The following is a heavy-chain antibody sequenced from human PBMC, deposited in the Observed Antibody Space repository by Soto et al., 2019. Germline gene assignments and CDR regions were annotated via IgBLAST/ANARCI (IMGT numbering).Heavy chain of an antibody. CDR2: TYYRSKWYN. V-gene: IGHV6-1*01. J-gene: IGHJ4*02. CDR3: SSWHYDY. D-gene: IGHD2-15*01. Sequence: QVQLQQSGPGLVKPSQTLSLTCAISGDSVSSDSAAWNWIRQSPSRGLEWLGRTYYRSKWYNDYAASVKSRITIHPDTSKNHFSLQMNSVTPEDTAVYYCSSWHYDYWGQGTLVTVSS. CDR1: GDSVSSDSAA.